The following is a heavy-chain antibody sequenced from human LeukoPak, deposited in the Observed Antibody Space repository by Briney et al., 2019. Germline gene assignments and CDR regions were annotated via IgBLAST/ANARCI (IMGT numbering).Heavy chain of an antibody. V-gene: IGHV1-18*01. J-gene: IGHJ4*02. Sequence: ASVTVSCKASGYTFSSYGITWVRQAPGQGLEWMGWISGYNGNTNYAQTLQGRVTMTTDTSTTTAYMELRSLRSDDTAVYYCVRQVDITMALPDYWGQGTLVTVSS. CDR2: ISGYNGNT. CDR1: GYTFSSYG. D-gene: IGHD5-18*01. CDR3: VRQVDITMALPDY.